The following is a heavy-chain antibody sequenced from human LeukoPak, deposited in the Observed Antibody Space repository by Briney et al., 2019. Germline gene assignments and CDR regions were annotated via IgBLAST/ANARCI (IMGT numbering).Heavy chain of an antibody. V-gene: IGHV1-8*01. CDR2: MNPNSGNT. Sequence: GASVRASCKASVYTFTTSDINWVRQATRQRLEGRGWMNPNSGNTGYAQKFQGRVTMTRNTSISTAYMELSSLRSEDTAVYYCATAIAAAGLDGFDYWGQGTLVTVSS. D-gene: IGHD6-13*01. CDR1: VYTFTTSD. CDR3: ATAIAAAGLDGFDY. J-gene: IGHJ4*02.